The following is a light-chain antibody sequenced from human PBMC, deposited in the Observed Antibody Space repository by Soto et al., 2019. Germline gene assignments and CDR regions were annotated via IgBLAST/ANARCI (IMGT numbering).Light chain of an antibody. CDR2: DAS. CDR1: QSVSKY. CDR3: QQRTNWPLT. J-gene: IGKJ4*01. V-gene: IGKV3-11*01. Sequence: EIVLTQSTATLSLSPGERATLSCRTSQSVSKYLAWYQQKPGQAPRLLSYDASNSATGIPARFSGSGSETDFTLTISSLEPEDFAVHYCQQRTNWPLTFGGGTQVEIK.